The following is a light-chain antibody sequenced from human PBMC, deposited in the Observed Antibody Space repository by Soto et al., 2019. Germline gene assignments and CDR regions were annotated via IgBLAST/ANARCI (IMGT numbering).Light chain of an antibody. CDR1: QSVASTY. Sequence: EIVLTQSRGTLSLSPGERATHTCRASQSVASTYVAWYQQNPGQAPMLLIYGASTRATGIPDRFSGSGSGTDFTLTISRLEPEDFAVYYCQQYASSPRTFGQGTKVEIK. CDR2: GAS. CDR3: QQYASSPRT. V-gene: IGKV3-20*01. J-gene: IGKJ1*01.